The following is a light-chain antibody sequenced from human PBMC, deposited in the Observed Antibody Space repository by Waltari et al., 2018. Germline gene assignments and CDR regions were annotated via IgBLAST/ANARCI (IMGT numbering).Light chain of an antibody. CDR1: KLVTNF. CDR3: QAWDTLSAWV. Sequence: SYELTQPPSVSVSPGQTASITCSGDKLVTNFVSWYQQKPGQSPLLVMYQDSKRPSGIPERFSGSSYGPTANLTISGAQPIDEADYYCQAWDTLSAWVFGAGTKVNVI. J-gene: IGLJ1*01. CDR2: QDS. V-gene: IGLV3-1*01.